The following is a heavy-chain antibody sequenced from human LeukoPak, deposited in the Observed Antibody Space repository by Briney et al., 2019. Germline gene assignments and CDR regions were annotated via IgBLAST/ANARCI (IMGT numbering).Heavy chain of an antibody. D-gene: IGHD2-15*01. CDR3: ARDPALGYCSGGSCYFFDY. CDR2: INPNSGGT. J-gene: IGHJ4*02. Sequence: ASVKVSFKASGYTFTGYYMHWVRHPPGQGLEWMGWINPNSGGTNYAQKFQGRVTMTRDTSISTAYMELSRLRSADTAVYYCARDPALGYCSGGSCYFFDYWGQGTLVTVSS. V-gene: IGHV1-2*02. CDR1: GYTFTGYY.